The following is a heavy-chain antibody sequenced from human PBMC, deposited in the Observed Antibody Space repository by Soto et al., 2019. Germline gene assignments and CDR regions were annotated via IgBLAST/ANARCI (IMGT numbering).Heavy chain of an antibody. Sequence: QVQLQESGPGLVKPSETLSLICTVSGGSISSYYWSWIRQPPGKRLEWIGYIYYSGSTNYNPSLKSRVTISVDTSKNQFALKLSSVTAADTAVYYCARVGVWGTYRYTDYWGQGTLVTVSS. J-gene: IGHJ4*02. D-gene: IGHD3-16*02. CDR2: IYYSGST. CDR1: GGSISSYY. CDR3: ARVGVWGTYRYTDY. V-gene: IGHV4-59*01.